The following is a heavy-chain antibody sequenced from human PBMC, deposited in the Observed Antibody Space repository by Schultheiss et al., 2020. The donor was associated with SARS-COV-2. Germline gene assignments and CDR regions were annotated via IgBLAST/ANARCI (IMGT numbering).Heavy chain of an antibody. Sequence: SQTLSLTCTVSGGSISSYYCSWIRQPPGKGLEWIGYIYYSGSTNYNPSLKSRVTISVDTSKNQFSLKLSSVTAADTAVYYCARAAGWFGELPTHLDFWGKGTTVTGSS. CDR1: GGSISSYY. CDR3: ARAAGWFGELPTHLDF. V-gene: IGHV4-59*01. CDR2: IYYSGST. D-gene: IGHD3-10*01. J-gene: IGHJ6*04.